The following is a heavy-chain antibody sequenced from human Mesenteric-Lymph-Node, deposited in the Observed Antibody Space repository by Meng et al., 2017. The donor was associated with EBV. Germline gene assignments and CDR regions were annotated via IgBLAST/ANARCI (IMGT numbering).Heavy chain of an antibody. J-gene: IGHJ4*02. D-gene: IGHD3-3*02. CDR3: ARGAIFGIVITYFDY. CDR2: ISQSGDT. CDR1: GWSFSGYH. V-gene: IGHV4-34*01. Sequence: QGRLKQWGAGLLQPPETHAPACEACGWSFSGYHWSLSRQPPGNGLEYIGEISQSGDTTYNPSLKSRVTISVDRSRNQFSLKMASVTAADTAVYYCARGAIFGIVITYFDYWSQGTLVTVSS.